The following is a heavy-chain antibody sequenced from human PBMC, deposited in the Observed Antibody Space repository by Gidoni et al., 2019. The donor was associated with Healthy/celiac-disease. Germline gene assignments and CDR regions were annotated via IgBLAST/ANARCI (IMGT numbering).Heavy chain of an antibody. V-gene: IGHV4-59*01. D-gene: IGHD3-16*01. J-gene: IGHJ4*02. CDR1: GGSISSYY. CDR2: IYYSGST. Sequence: QVQLQESGPGLVKPSETLSLTCTVSGGSISSYYWSWIRQPPGKGLEWIGYIYYSGSTNYNPSLKSRVTISVDTSKNQFSLKLSSVTAADTAVYYCARGGGCQRDGGCYFDYWGQGTLVTVSS. CDR3: ARGGGCQRDGGCYFDY.